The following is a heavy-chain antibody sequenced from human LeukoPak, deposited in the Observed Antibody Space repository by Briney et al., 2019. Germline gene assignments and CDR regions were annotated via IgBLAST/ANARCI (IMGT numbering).Heavy chain of an antibody. CDR2: ISGSSSYI. D-gene: IGHD3-16*02. Sequence: GGSLRLSCAASGFTFSSYSMNWVRQAPGKGLEWVSSISGSSSYIYYADSVKGRFTISRDNAKNSLYLQMNSLRAEDTAVYYCASSPGGELSLYFDYWGQGTLVTVSS. CDR3: ASSPGGELSLYFDY. V-gene: IGHV3-21*01. CDR1: GFTFSSYS. J-gene: IGHJ4*02.